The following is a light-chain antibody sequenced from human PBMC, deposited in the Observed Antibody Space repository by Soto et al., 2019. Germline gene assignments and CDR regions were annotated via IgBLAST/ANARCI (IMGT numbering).Light chain of an antibody. CDR2: AAS. CDR3: QQSYSTPLT. Sequence: DIQMTQSPSSLSASVGDRVTITCRASQSISNYLNSYQQKPGKAPKLLIYAASSLQSGVPSRFSGSGSGTDFTLTISSLQPEDFATYYCQQSYSTPLTFGGGTKVEIK. J-gene: IGKJ4*01. V-gene: IGKV1-39*01. CDR1: QSISNY.